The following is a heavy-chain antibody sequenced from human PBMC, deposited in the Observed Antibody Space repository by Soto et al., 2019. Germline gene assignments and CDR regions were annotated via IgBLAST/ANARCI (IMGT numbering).Heavy chain of an antibody. J-gene: IGHJ5*02. Sequence: SETLSLTCTISGGSISPYSWTWIRQSPGKGLEWIGYVSHSGRTFYTPSLKSRLTMSLDTSGSQFSLRLKSVSAADTAVYYCARLLGGYDDYGGWFAPWGQGTLVTVSS. D-gene: IGHD4-17*01. CDR2: VSHSGRT. CDR1: GGSISPYS. CDR3: ARLLGGYDDYGGWFAP. V-gene: IGHV4-59*01.